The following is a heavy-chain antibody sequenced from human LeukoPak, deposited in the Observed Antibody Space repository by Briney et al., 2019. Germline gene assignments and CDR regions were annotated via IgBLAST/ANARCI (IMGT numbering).Heavy chain of an antibody. CDR3: ARDHYGYAPL. J-gene: IGHJ4*02. CDR2: INHSVST. CDR1: GGSFSGYY. V-gene: IGHV4-34*01. D-gene: IGHD5-12*01. Sequence: SETLSLTCAVYGGSFSGYYWSWIRQPPGKGLEWIGEINHSVSTNYNPSLKSRVTISVDTSKNQFSLKLSSVTAADTAVYYCARDHYGYAPLWGQGTLVTVSS.